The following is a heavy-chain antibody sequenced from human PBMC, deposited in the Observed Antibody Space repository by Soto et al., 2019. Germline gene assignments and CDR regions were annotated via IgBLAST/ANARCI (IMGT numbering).Heavy chain of an antibody. CDR3: AKDPRPWYYDFWSGYFDY. CDR2: ISYDGSNK. CDR1: GFTFSSYG. D-gene: IGHD3-3*01. J-gene: IGHJ4*02. Sequence: ESGGGVVQPGRSLRLSCAASGFTFSSYGMHWVRQAPGKGLEWVAVISYDGSNKYYADSVKGRFTISRDNSKNTLYLQMNSLRAEDTAVYYCAKDPRPWYYDFWSGYFDYWGQGTLVTVSS. V-gene: IGHV3-30*18.